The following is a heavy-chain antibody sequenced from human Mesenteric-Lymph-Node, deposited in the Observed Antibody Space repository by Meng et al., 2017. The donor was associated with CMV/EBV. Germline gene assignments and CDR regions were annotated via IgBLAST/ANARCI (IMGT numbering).Heavy chain of an antibody. CDR2: IYYSGST. CDR1: GGSISSSSYY. CDR3: ATNTSGWDFGA. J-gene: IGHJ1*01. V-gene: IGHV4-39*01. Sequence: ESLKISCTVSGGSISSSSYYWGWIRQPPGKGLEWIGSIYYSGSTYYNPSLRSRVAISVATSKNQFSLTLDSVTAADTAVYYCATNTSGWDFGAWGQGSLVTVSS. D-gene: IGHD6-19*01.